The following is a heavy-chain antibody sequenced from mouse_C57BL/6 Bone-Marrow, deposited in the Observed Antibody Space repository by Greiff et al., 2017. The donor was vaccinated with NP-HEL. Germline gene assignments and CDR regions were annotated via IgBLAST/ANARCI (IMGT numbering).Heavy chain of an antibody. V-gene: IGHV1-69*01. CDR2: IDPSDSYT. CDR1: GYTFTSYW. J-gene: IGHJ4*01. CDR3: ARDYGSSPLYAMDY. D-gene: IGHD1-1*01. Sequence: VQLQQPGAELVMPGASVKLSCKASGYTFTSYWMHWVKQRPGQGLEWIGEIDPSDSYTNYNQKFKGKSTLTVDESSSTAYMQLSSLTSEDAAVYYCARDYGSSPLYAMDYWGQGTSVTVSS.